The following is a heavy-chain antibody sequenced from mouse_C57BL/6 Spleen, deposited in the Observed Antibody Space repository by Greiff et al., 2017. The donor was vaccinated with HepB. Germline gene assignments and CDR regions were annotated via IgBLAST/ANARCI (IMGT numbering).Heavy chain of an antibody. V-gene: IGHV1-4*01. J-gene: IGHJ3*01. Sequence: VQLQQSGAELARPGASVKMSCKASGYTFTSYTMHWVKQRPGQGLEWIGYINPSSGYTKYNQKFKDKATLTADKSSSTAYMQLSSLTSEDSAVYYCARSGGYGYDETPWFAYWDQGTLVTVSA. D-gene: IGHD2-2*01. CDR3: ARSGGYGYDETPWFAY. CDR1: GYTFTSYT. CDR2: INPSSGYT.